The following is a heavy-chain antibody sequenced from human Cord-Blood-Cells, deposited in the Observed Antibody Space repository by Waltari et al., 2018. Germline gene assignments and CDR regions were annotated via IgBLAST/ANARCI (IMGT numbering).Heavy chain of an antibody. CDR1: GFTFSSYA. D-gene: IGHD6-6*01. CDR2: ISGSGGST. J-gene: IGHJ3*02. Sequence: EVQLLESGGGLVQPGGSLRLSCAASGFTFSSYAMIWVRQAPGQGLERVPAISGSGGSTYYADSGKGRFTISRDNSKNTLYLQMNSLRAEDTAVYYCAKGQPLYSSSSYAFDIWGQGTMVTVSS. V-gene: IGHV3-23*01. CDR3: AKGQPLYSSSSYAFDI.